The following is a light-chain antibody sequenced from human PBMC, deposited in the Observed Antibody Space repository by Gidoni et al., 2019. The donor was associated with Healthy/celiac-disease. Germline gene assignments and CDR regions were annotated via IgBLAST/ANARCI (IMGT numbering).Light chain of an antibody. V-gene: IGLV1-40*01. CDR1: SSNIGAGYD. Sequence: QSVLTPPPSVSVAPGQRVTISCTGSSSNIGAGYDVHWYQQLPGTAPKLLIYGNSNRPSGVPDRFSGSKSGTSASLAITGLQAEDEADYYCQSYDSSLSGYVVVGGGTKLTVL. CDR2: GNS. J-gene: IGLJ2*01. CDR3: QSYDSSLSGYVV.